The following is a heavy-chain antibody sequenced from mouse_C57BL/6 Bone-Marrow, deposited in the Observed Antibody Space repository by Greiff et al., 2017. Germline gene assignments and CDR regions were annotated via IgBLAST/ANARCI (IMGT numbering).Heavy chain of an antibody. CDR3: ASPEGY. CDR2: IDPSDSYT. Sequence: QVQLKQSGAELVRPGTSVKLSCKASGYTFTSYWMHWVKQRPGQGLEWIGVIDPSDSYTNYNQKFKGKATLTVDTSSSTAYMQLSSLTSEDSAVEYGASPEGYWGQGTTLTVSS. J-gene: IGHJ2*01. V-gene: IGHV1-59*01. CDR1: GYTFTSYW.